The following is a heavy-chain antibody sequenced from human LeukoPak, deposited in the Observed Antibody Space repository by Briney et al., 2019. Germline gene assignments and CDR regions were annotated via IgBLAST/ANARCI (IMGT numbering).Heavy chain of an antibody. CDR3: ASTNYYDSSGFSNWFDH. CDR2: ISSSGSI. CDR1: GFTFSNYE. D-gene: IGHD3-22*01. J-gene: IGHJ5*02. Sequence: GGSLRLSCAAPGFTFSNYEMNWVRQAPGKGLEWVSYISSSGSIYYADSVKGRFTISRDNAKNSLYLQMNSLRAEDTAIYYCASTNYYDSSGFSNWFDHWGQGTLVTVSS. V-gene: IGHV3-48*03.